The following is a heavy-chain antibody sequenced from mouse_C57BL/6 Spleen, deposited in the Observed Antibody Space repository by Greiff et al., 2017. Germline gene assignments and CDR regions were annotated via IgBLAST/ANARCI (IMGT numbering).Heavy chain of an antibody. CDR3: ARWDYGSSFLDY. CDR2: INPSSGYS. Sequence: QVQLQQSGAELARPGASVTMSCKASGYTFTSYTLHWVKQRPGQGLEWIGYINPSSGYSKYNQKFKDKATLTADKSSSTAYMQLSSLTSEDYAVYYCARWDYGSSFLDYWGQGTTLTVSS. V-gene: IGHV1-4*01. D-gene: IGHD1-1*01. J-gene: IGHJ2*01. CDR1: GYTFTSYT.